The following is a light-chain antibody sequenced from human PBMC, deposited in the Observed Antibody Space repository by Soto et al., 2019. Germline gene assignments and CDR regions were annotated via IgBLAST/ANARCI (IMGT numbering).Light chain of an antibody. J-gene: IGKJ5*01. V-gene: IGKV3-15*01. Sequence: EILLTQSPGTLSLSPGERATLSCMSIQSVSSSYLAWYQHKPGQAPRLLIYDTSTRVAGIPARFTGSGSGTDFTLTISSLQSEDFAVYYCQQYNIWRSISFGQGTRLAIK. CDR2: DTS. CDR1: QSVSSSY. CDR3: QQYNIWRSIS.